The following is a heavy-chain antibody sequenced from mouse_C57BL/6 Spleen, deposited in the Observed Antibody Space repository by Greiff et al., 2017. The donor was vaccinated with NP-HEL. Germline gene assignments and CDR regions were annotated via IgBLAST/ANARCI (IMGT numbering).Heavy chain of an antibody. D-gene: IGHD2-4*01. V-gene: IGHV5-9-1*02. CDR1: GFTFSSYA. CDR2: ISSGGDYI. Sequence: EVKLVESGEGLVKPGGSLKLSCAASGFTFSSYAMSWVRQTPEKRLEWVAYISSGGDYIYYADTVKGRFTISRDNARNTLYLQMSSLKSEDTAMYYCTRVGGIYYDYDVGGYAMDYWGQGTSVTVSS. CDR3: TRVGGIYYDYDVGGYAMDY. J-gene: IGHJ4*01.